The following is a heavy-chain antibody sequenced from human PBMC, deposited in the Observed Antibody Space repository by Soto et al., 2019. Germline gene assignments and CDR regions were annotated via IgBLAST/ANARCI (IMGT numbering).Heavy chain of an antibody. J-gene: IGHJ4*02. CDR3: VKEARWFGGQYFYTPLGF. Sequence: GGSLRLSCEASGFSAKYYAMTWVRQAPGKGLEWVSTINGKGDGTDYADSVKGRFMISRDNSKSTLYLHMSRLKFEDTARYYCVKEARWFGGQYFYTPLGFWGQGTLVTVSS. D-gene: IGHD3-10*01. CDR1: GFSAKYYA. V-gene: IGHV3-23*01. CDR2: INGKGDGT.